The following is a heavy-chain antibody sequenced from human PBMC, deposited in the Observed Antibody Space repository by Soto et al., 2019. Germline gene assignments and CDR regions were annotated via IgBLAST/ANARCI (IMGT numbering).Heavy chain of an antibody. Sequence: GGSLRLSCAASGFTFSSYAMSWVRQAPGKGLEWVSAISGSGGSTYYADSVKGRFTISRDNSKNTLYLQMNSLRAEDTAIYYCAKDVVRYFDWLLCFDYWGQGTLVTVSS. V-gene: IGHV3-23*01. J-gene: IGHJ4*02. CDR1: GFTFSSYA. D-gene: IGHD3-9*01. CDR2: ISGSGGST. CDR3: AKDVVRYFDWLLCFDY.